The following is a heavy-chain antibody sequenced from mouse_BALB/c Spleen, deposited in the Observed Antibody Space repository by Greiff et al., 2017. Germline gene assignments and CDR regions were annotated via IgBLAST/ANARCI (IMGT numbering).Heavy chain of an antibody. Sequence: EVKLMESGGGLVKPGGSLKLSCAASGFTFSDYYMYWVRQTPEKRLEWVATISDGGSYTYYPDSVKGRFTISRDNAKNNLYLQMSSLKSEDTAMYYCARDGGSYPFDYWGQGTTLTVSS. V-gene: IGHV5-4*02. CDR2: ISDGGSYT. CDR1: GFTFSDYY. J-gene: IGHJ2*01. CDR3: ARDGGSYPFDY. D-gene: IGHD1-1*02.